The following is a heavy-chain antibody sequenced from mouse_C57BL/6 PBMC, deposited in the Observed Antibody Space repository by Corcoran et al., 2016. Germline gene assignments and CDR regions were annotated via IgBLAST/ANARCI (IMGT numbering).Heavy chain of an antibody. CDR1: GYTFTTYV. CDR3: ARDSNWYFDV. CDR2: INTYSGVP. J-gene: IGHJ1*03. Sequence: QSQLVQSGPELKKPGETVKICCKASGYTFTTYVISWVKQAPGKGLKWMVWINTYSGVPTSADDFKGRFAFSLETSASTAYLQINNLKNEDTATYFCARDSNWYFDVWGTGTTVTVSS. D-gene: IGHD2-5*01. V-gene: IGHV9-3*01.